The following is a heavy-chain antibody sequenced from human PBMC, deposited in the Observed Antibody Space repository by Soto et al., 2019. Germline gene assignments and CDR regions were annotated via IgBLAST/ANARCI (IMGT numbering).Heavy chain of an antibody. Sequence: ASVKVSCKASGYTFTSYYIHWVRQAPGQGLEWLGIIRPSGGGTQCAQKFQGRVTMTRDTSTSTVYMELTSVRSEDTAVYYCTREPPETYYFDYWGQGTLVTVSS. CDR3: TREPPETYYFDY. V-gene: IGHV1-46*01. J-gene: IGHJ4*02. CDR2: IRPSGGGT. CDR1: GYTFTSYY.